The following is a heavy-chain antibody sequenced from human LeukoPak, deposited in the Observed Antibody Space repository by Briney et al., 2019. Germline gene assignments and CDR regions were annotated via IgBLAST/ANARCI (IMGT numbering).Heavy chain of an antibody. CDR1: GYTFTSYG. CDR3: ARAILRGTAPYYFDY. Sequence: ASVKVSCKASGYTFTSYGISWVRQAPGQGLEWMGWISAYNGNTNYAQKLQGRVTMTTDTSTSTAYMKLRSLRSDDTAVYYCARAILRGTAPYYFDYWGQGTLVTVSS. J-gene: IGHJ4*02. D-gene: IGHD6-13*01. V-gene: IGHV1-18*04. CDR2: ISAYNGNT.